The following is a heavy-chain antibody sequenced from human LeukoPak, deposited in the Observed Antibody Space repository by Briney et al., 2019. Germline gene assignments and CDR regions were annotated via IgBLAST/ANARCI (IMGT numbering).Heavy chain of an antibody. CDR3: ARDSYDSSGYYRSHFDY. CDR1: GYTFTSYD. V-gene: IGHV1-69*05. CDR2: IIPIFGTA. J-gene: IGHJ4*02. Sequence: GASVKVSCKASGYTFTSYDISWVRQAPGQGLEWMGRIIPIFGTANYAQKFQGRVTITTDESTSTAYMELSSLRSEDTAVYYCARDSYDSSGYYRSHFDYWGQGTLVTVSS. D-gene: IGHD3-22*01.